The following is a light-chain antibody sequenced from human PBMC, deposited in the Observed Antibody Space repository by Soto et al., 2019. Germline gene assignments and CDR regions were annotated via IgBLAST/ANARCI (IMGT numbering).Light chain of an antibody. CDR1: RSLTNSY. CDR3: QQYGTSEII. Sequence: EIVFTQSPATLSLSPGNRAAFSSRACRSLTNSYIAWYQVKPGQAPRLLIYDTSSRATGIPDRFSGSGSGTDFTLTITRLEPEDFAVFYCQQYGTSEIIFGQGTRLEI. CDR2: DTS. V-gene: IGKV3-20*01. J-gene: IGKJ5*01.